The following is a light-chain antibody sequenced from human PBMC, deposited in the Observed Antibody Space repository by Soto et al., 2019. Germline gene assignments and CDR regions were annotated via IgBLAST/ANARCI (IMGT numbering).Light chain of an antibody. CDR2: AAS. Sequence: EIQLTQSSSFVSASVGDRVTITCWSSQDISSHLAWYQQKPGKVPRLLISAASTLQSGVPSRFSGSGAGTEFSLTISGLQPEDFATYYCQQFKSYPITFGQGTRLEIK. V-gene: IGKV1-9*01. J-gene: IGKJ5*01. CDR3: QQFKSYPIT. CDR1: QDISSH.